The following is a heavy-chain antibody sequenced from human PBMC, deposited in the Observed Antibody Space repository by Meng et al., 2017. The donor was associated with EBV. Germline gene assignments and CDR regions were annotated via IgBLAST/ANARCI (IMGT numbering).Heavy chain of an antibody. Sequence: QLQLVQASAEVKKPGSSVKVSCKTSGGPFRYSAISWVRQAPGQGLEWLGGFLPRLGAPNYAQKFHGRVKITADESTSTHYMDLSSLRSEDTAIYYCASESGRGYTPDYWGQGTLVTVSS. CDR2: FLPRLGAP. CDR3: ASESGRGYTPDY. J-gene: IGHJ4*02. D-gene: IGHD3-10*01. CDR1: GGPFRYSA. V-gene: IGHV1-69*01.